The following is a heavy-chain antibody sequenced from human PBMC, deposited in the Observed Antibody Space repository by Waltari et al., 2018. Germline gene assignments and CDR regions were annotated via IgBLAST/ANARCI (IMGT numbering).Heavy chain of an antibody. J-gene: IGHJ4*02. D-gene: IGHD2-15*01. CDR2: VRGDGRT. V-gene: IGHV4-4*02. Sequence: QLQLQESGPGLVRPSGTLSLICAVSGDSMGSTGCWSWVRQSPGKGLEWIGQVRGDGRTNYNPSFASRVIISLDTSTHHFALEVTSATAADTALYYCARDRGRGLYLDTWGQGILVTVAP. CDR1: GDSMGSTGC. CDR3: ARDRGRGLYLDT.